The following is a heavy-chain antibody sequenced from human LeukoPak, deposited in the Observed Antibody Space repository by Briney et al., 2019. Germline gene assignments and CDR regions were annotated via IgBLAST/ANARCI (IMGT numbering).Heavy chain of an antibody. J-gene: IGHJ5*02. CDR2: ISGSGGST. Sequence: GGSLRLSCAASGFTFSSYAMNWVRQAPGKGLEWVSGISGSGGSTYYADSVKGRFTISRDNSKNTLYLQMNSLRAEDTAVYYCAKRGRGQVGADDLWGQGTLVTVST. D-gene: IGHD1-26*01. V-gene: IGHV3-23*01. CDR3: AKRGRGQVGADDL. CDR1: GFTFSSYA.